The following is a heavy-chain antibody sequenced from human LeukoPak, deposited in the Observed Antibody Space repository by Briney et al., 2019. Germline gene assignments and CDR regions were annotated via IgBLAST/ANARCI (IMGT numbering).Heavy chain of an antibody. CDR2: IYHSGST. CDR3: ARLASGSYGPLTPFDY. J-gene: IGHJ4*02. V-gene: IGHV4-4*02. CDR1: GGSISSSNW. D-gene: IGHD1-26*01. Sequence: PSGTLSLTCAVSGGSISSSNWWSWVRQPPGKGLEWIGEIYHSGSTNYNPSLKSRVTISVDKSKNQFSLKLSSVTAADTAVYYSARLASGSYGPLTPFDYWGQGTLVTVSS.